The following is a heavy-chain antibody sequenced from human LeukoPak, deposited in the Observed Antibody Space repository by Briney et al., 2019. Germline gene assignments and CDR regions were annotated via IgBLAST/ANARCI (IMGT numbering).Heavy chain of an antibody. Sequence: SETLSLTCSVAGGSIINYYWSWIRQSAGAGLEWVGRIYITGSTTYNPSRQSRLYLSVDPSKNQFALGLTYVSGADTAVYYCARLKYYDSTGYSPGYYMDVWGKGITVTVSS. CDR3: ARLKYYDSTGYSPGYYMDV. CDR1: GGSIINYY. D-gene: IGHD3-22*01. CDR2: IYITGST. J-gene: IGHJ6*03. V-gene: IGHV4-4*07.